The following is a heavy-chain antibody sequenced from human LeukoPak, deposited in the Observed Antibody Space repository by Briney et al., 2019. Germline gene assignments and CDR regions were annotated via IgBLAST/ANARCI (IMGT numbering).Heavy chain of an antibody. Sequence: VASVKVSCKASGYTFTGYYMHWVRQAPGQGLEWMGWINPNSGGTNYAQKFQGWVTMTRDTSISTAYMELSRLRSDDTAVYYCARGPIDYDFWSGNFDYWGQGTLVTVSS. J-gene: IGHJ4*02. CDR1: GYTFTGYY. D-gene: IGHD3-3*01. V-gene: IGHV1-2*04. CDR3: ARGPIDYDFWSGNFDY. CDR2: INPNSGGT.